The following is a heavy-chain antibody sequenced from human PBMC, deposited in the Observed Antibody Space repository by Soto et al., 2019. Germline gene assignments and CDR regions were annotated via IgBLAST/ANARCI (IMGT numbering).Heavy chain of an antibody. Sequence: PGGSLRLSCAASGFTFSSYAMSWVRQAPGKGLEWVSAISGSGGSTYYADSVKGRFTISRDNSKNTLYLQMNSLRAEDTAVYYCAKPKDSSGYYMYFDYWGKGTLVPVSS. J-gene: IGHJ4*02. CDR1: GFTFSSYA. CDR2: ISGSGGST. V-gene: IGHV3-23*01. D-gene: IGHD3-22*01. CDR3: AKPKDSSGYYMYFDY.